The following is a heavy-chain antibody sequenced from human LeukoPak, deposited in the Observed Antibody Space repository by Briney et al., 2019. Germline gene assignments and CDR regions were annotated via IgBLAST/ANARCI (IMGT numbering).Heavy chain of an antibody. J-gene: IGHJ4*02. CDR1: GFTFSNAW. CDR2: IKSKTDGGTT. V-gene: IGHV3-15*01. CDR3: TTLYSSSPYDY. D-gene: IGHD6-13*01. Sequence: GGSLRLSCPASGFTFSNAWMSWVRQAPGKGLEWVGRIKSKTDGGTTDYAAPVKGRFTISRDDSKNTLYLQMNSLKTEDTAVYYCTTLYSSSPYDYWGQGTLVTVSS.